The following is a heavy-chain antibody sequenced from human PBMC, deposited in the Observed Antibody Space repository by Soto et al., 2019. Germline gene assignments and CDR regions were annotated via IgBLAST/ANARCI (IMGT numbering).Heavy chain of an antibody. Sequence: GSLRLSCAASGFTFSGLYMSWIRQAPGKGLEWVSCIDSSGVKKYYAESVRGRFIISRDNAKNTLYLHMNSLRAEDTAVYYCVRDMQLWRLDYWGQGTLVTVSS. J-gene: IGHJ4*02. CDR3: VRDMQLWRLDY. CDR1: GFTFSGLY. CDR2: IDSSGVKK. D-gene: IGHD2-21*01. V-gene: IGHV3-11*04.